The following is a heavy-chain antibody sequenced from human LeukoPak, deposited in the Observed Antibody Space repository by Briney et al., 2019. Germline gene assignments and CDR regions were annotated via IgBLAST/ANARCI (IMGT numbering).Heavy chain of an antibody. Sequence: GGSLRLSCAASGFTFGDYPMHWIRQTPGQGLEWVSLISPDGGRSFQADSVRGRFTISRDNSKNSLYPQMNSLRSEDTALYYCAKDMGGSGRNWASNWFDPWGQGTLVTVSS. V-gene: IGHV3-43*02. J-gene: IGHJ5*02. D-gene: IGHD1-26*01. CDR1: GFTFGDYP. CDR2: ISPDGGRS. CDR3: AKDMGGSGRNWASNWFDP.